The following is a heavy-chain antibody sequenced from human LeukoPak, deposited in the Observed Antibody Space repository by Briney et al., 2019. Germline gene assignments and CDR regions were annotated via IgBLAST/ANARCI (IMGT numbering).Heavy chain of an antibody. CDR2: IYYSGST. CDR3: ARADPVAGTVVDY. D-gene: IGHD6-19*01. V-gene: IGHV4-59*01. CDR1: GGSISSYY. J-gene: IGHJ4*02. Sequence: PSETLSLTCTVSGGSISSYYWSWIRQPPGKGLEWIGYIYYSGSTNYNPSLKSRVTISVDTSKNQFSLKLSSVIAADTAVYYCARADPVAGTVVDYWGQGTLVTVSS.